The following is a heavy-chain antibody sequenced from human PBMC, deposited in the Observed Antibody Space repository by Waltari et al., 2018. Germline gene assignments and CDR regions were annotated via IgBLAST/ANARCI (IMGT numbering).Heavy chain of an antibody. CDR2: ISYSGST. V-gene: IGHV4-39*01. J-gene: IGHJ5*02. Sequence: QLQLQESGPGLVKPSETLSLTCTVSGGSISSSSYYWGWIRQPPGKGLEWFGSISYSGSTDYNTSLMSRVTISVDTSKNQFSLKLTSVIAAETAVFYCARFSKSANWIDPWGQGTLVTVSS. D-gene: IGHD3-3*02. CDR1: GGSISSSSYY. CDR3: ARFSKSANWIDP.